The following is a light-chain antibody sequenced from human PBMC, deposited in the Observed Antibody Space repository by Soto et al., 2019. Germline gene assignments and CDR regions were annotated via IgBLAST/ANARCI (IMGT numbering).Light chain of an antibody. CDR3: QQYNNWPPNT. CDR1: QLVSSN. Sequence: EILLTQSPGPLSFSPGERATLSCRASQLVSSNFLAWYQQKPGQAPRLLIYGASSRATGIPDRFSGSGSGTEFTLTISSLQSEDFAVYYCQQYNNWPPNTFGGGTKVDIK. CDR2: GAS. J-gene: IGKJ4*01. V-gene: IGKV3D-15*01.